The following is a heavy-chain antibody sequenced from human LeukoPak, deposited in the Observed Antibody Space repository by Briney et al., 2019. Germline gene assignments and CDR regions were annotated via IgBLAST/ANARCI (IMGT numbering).Heavy chain of an antibody. CDR3: ARDVPGGQLTPLPHAFDI. Sequence: SQTLSLTCTVSGGSISGGSYYWSWIRQPAGKGLEWIGRIYTSGSTNYNPSLKSRVTISVDTSKNQFSLELSSVTAADTAVYYCARDVPGGQLTPLPHAFDIWGQGTMVTVSS. CDR2: IYTSGST. D-gene: IGHD6-6*01. V-gene: IGHV4-61*02. J-gene: IGHJ3*02. CDR1: GGSISGGSYY.